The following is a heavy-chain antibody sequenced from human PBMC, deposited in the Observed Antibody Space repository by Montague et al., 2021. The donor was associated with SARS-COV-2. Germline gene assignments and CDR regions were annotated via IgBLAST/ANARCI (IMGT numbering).Heavy chain of an antibody. CDR1: GFTFSSSA. J-gene: IGHJ4*02. V-gene: IGHV3-23*01. CDR3: AKVAPRDYYFDY. CDR2: ISGSGGDT. Sequence: SLRLSFSASGFTFSSSAMSWVRQAPGMGLEWVSVISGSGGDTFYADSAKGRFTISRDDSKNTLYLQMNSLSAEDTAVYYCAKVAPRDYYFDYWGQGTLVTVSS.